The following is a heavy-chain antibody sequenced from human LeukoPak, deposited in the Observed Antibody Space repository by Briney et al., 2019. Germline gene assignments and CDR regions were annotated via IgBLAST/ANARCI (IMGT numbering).Heavy chain of an antibody. CDR2: INPDSGGT. CDR1: GYTFTSYY. CDR3: ARVRGIVVVTDAFDI. Sequence: ASVKVSCKASGYTFTSYYMHWVRQAPGQGLEWMGWINPDSGGTNSAQMFQGRVTMTRDTSISTAYMELSRLRSDDTAVYYCARVRGIVVVTDAFDIWGQGTMVTVSS. V-gene: IGHV1-2*02. D-gene: IGHD3-22*01. J-gene: IGHJ3*02.